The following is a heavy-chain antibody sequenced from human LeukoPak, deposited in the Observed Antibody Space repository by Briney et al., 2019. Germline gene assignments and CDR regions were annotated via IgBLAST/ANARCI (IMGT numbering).Heavy chain of an antibody. V-gene: IGHV1-18*01. CDR3: ASESGSDAFDI. CDR1: GYTFTKYG. CDR2: ISAYNGDI. J-gene: IGHJ3*02. Sequence: GASVKVSCKASGYTFTKYGVSWVRQAPGQGLEWMGWISAYNGDIKYAQRGKGRVTMTTDTSTSTVYMELRSLRSDDTAVYYCASESGSDAFDIWGQGTMVTVSS.